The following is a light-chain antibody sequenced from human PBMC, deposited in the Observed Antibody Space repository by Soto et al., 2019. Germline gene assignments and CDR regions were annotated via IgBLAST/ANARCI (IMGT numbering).Light chain of an antibody. CDR3: QHYAGGSRIT. CDR2: GAS. CDR1: QSVSSR. Sequence: EIVMTQSPGTLSLSPGERATLPCRPRQSVSSRLAWYQQKPGQAPRLLISGASSRDTGIPDRFSGSGFGTDFTLTISRLEPEDFALYYCQHYAGGSRITFGQGTRLEI. V-gene: IGKV3-20*01. J-gene: IGKJ5*01.